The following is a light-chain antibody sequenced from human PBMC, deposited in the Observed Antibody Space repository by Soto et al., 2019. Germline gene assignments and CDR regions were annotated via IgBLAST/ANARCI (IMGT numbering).Light chain of an antibody. V-gene: IGLV1-44*01. J-gene: IGLJ1*01. CDR1: SSNIGTNT. CDR3: AAWDDSLNGFYV. CDR2: NND. Sequence: QSVLTQPPSASGTPGQRVTISCSGSSSNIGTNTVNWYLQLPGTAPKLLIYNNDQRPSGVPELFSGSKSGTSASLAISGLQSEDEANYYCAAWDDSLNGFYVFGSGTKLTVL.